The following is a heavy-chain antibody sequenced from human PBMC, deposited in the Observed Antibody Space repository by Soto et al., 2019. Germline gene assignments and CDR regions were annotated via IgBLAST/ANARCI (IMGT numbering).Heavy chain of an antibody. J-gene: IGHJ5*02. Sequence: QVQLVQSGAEVKKPGSSMKVSCKASGGTFSSYAISWVRQAPGQGLEWMGGIIPIFGTANYAPKFQGRVTITADESTSTAYMALSSLRSEDTAVYYCARSVAGPLWSWFAPWGQGTLVTVSS. V-gene: IGHV1-69*01. D-gene: IGHD6-19*01. CDR2: IIPIFGTA. CDR1: GGTFSSYA. CDR3: ARSVAGPLWSWFAP.